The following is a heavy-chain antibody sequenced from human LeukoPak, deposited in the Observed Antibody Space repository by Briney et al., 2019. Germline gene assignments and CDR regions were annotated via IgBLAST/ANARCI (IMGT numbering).Heavy chain of an antibody. Sequence: PGGSLRLSCAASGFTFSSYWMHWVRHAPGKGLVWVSRINYDGSSTTYADSVKGRFTISRDNAKNTLYLQMNSLRAEDTAVYYCASVDTAMAPDYYYYGLDVWGQGTTVTVSS. CDR2: INYDGSST. V-gene: IGHV3-74*01. CDR3: ASVDTAMAPDYYYYGLDV. CDR1: GFTFSSYW. J-gene: IGHJ6*02. D-gene: IGHD5-18*01.